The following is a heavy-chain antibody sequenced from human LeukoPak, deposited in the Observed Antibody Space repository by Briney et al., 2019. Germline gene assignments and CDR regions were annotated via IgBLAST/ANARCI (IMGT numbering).Heavy chain of an antibody. Sequence: PSETLSLTCAVYGGSFSGYYWSWIRQPPGKGLEWIGEINHSGSTNYNPSLKSRVTISVDTSKNQFSLKLSSVTAADTAVYYCASLPTRTIFSSSWHFPWGQGTLVTVPS. CDR1: GGSFSGYY. J-gene: IGHJ5*02. CDR2: INHSGST. D-gene: IGHD6-13*01. V-gene: IGHV4-34*01. CDR3: ASLPTRTIFSSSWHFP.